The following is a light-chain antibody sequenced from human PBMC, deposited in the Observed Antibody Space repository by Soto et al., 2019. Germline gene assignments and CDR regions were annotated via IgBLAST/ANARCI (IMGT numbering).Light chain of an antibody. Sequence: DIQMTQSPSSVSASVGDTVTITCRASQAVSTWLAWYQQEPGGAPKLLIYAASTLQSGVPSRFSGSGSGTDFTLTIRSLQPEDFATYYCQQGASFPRTFGGGTKVDIK. CDR2: AAS. V-gene: IGKV1-12*01. J-gene: IGKJ4*01. CDR3: QQGASFPRT. CDR1: QAVSTW.